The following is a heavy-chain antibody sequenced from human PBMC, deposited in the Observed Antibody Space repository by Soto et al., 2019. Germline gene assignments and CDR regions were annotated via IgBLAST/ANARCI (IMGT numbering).Heavy chain of an antibody. V-gene: IGHV4-34*01. D-gene: IGHD3-22*01. J-gene: IGHJ5*01. CDR1: GGSFSGHS. CDR3: STRAYDTNGYYRFDP. Sequence: SETLSLTCAVYGGSFSGHSWTWTRQSPGKGLEWIGDINHSGRVNYSPSLKSRVTISLDTSKNQFSLTLSAVTAADTAMYYCSTRAYDTNGYYRFDPWGQGTLVTVSS. CDR2: INHSGRV.